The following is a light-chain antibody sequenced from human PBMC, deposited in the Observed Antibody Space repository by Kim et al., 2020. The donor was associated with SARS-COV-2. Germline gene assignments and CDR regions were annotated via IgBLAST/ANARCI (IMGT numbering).Light chain of an antibody. CDR3: HQYDKSPLT. V-gene: IGKV3-15*01. CDR2: GAS. CDR1: SGASST. J-gene: IGKJ5*01. Sequence: MSQGETAPLSCSTRSGASSTLAWYQQKPGQAPRLLIYGASNRATGIPDRFSGSGAGTEFTLTISSLQSEDFAIYYCHQYDKSPLTFGQGTRLEIK.